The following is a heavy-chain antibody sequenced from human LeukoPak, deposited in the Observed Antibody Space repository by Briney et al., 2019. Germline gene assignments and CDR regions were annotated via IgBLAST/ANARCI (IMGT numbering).Heavy chain of an antibody. Sequence: SETLSLTCTVSGGSISRYYWTWIRQPAGKGLEWIGRIYSSGSTNYNPSLKSRVTMSVDTSKNQFSLKLSSVTAADTAVYYCASYSGSYANYAYWGQGTLVTVSS. CDR1: GGSISRYY. V-gene: IGHV4-4*07. CDR2: IYSSGST. CDR3: ASYSGSYANYAY. J-gene: IGHJ4*02. D-gene: IGHD1-26*01.